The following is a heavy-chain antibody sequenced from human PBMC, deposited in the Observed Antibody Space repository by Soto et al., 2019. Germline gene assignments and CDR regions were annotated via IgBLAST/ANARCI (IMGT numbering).Heavy chain of an antibody. V-gene: IGHV1-69*01. CDR2: IIPIFGTA. D-gene: IGHD5-18*01. Sequence: QVQLVQSGAEVKKPGSSVKVSCKASGGTFSSYAISWVRQAPGQGLEWMGGIIPIFGTANYAQKFQGRGTITADESTRTAYMELSSLRSEDTAVYYCARARNQWDTARAPADYWGQGTLVTVSS. CDR3: ARARNQWDTARAPADY. CDR1: GGTFSSYA. J-gene: IGHJ4*02.